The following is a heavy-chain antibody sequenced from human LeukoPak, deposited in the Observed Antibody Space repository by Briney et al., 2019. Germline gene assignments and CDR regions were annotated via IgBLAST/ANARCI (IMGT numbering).Heavy chain of an antibody. CDR3: ARRYFDY. V-gene: IGHV3-7*03. CDR1: GFTFSDYW. Sequence: GGSLRPSCVASGFTFSDYWMQWVRQAPGKGLEWVANIRQDGNEKYYVDSVRGRFTISRDNAKNSLYLQMNSLRAEDTAIYYCARRYFDYWGQGTLVTVSS. J-gene: IGHJ4*02. CDR2: IRQDGNEK.